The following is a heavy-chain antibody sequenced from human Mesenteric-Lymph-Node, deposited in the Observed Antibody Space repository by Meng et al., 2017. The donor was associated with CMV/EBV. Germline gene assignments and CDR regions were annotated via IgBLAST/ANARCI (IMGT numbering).Heavy chain of an antibody. D-gene: IGHD2-2*01. CDR1: GGSISNYY. CDR3: ARGTRPVVVVPAAGLNWFDP. CDR2: INHSGST. Sequence: SETLSLTCTVSGGSISNYYWSWIRQPPGKGLEWIGEINHSGSTNYNPSLKSRVTISVDTSKNQFSLKLSSVTAADTAVYYCARGTRPVVVVPAAGLNWFDPWGQGTLVTVSS. V-gene: IGHV4-34*01. J-gene: IGHJ5*02.